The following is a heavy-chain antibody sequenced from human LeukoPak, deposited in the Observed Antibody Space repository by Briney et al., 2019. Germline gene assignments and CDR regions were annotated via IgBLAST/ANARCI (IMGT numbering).Heavy chain of an antibody. Sequence: ASETLSLTCTVSGDSVSNDKYYWGWIRQPPGKGLEWIGSIYYSGSTYYNPSLNSRVTISVDTSENQFSLKLSSVTAADTAVYYCARLGWWDSWGQGTLVTVSS. CDR2: IYYSGST. CDR1: GDSVSNDKYY. CDR3: ARLGWWDS. D-gene: IGHD2-15*01. J-gene: IGHJ4*02. V-gene: IGHV4-39*01.